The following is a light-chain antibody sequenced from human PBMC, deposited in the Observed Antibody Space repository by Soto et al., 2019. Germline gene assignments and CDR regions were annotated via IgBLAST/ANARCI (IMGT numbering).Light chain of an antibody. CDR3: CSYAGSYTFP. J-gene: IGLJ2*01. CDR1: SSDVGGYNY. Sequence: QSALTQPRSVSGSPGQSVTISCTGTSSDVGGYNYVSWYQQHPGKAPKLMIYDVSERPSGVPDRFSGSKSGNTASLTISGLQAEDEADYYCCSYAGSYTFPFGGGTKLTVL. V-gene: IGLV2-11*01. CDR2: DVS.